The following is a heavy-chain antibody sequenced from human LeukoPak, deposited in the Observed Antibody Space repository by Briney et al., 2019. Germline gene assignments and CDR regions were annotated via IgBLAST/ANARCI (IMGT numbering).Heavy chain of an antibody. D-gene: IGHD2-2*02. V-gene: IGHV1-18*01. Sequence: ASVKVSCKASGYTFTSYGISWVRQAPGQGLEWMGWISAYNGNTNYAQKLQGRVTMTTDTSTSTAYMELRSLRSGDTAVYYCARVDIVVVPAAIATGWFDPWGQGTLVTVSS. CDR2: ISAYNGNT. CDR3: ARVDIVVVPAAIATGWFDP. J-gene: IGHJ5*02. CDR1: GYTFTSYG.